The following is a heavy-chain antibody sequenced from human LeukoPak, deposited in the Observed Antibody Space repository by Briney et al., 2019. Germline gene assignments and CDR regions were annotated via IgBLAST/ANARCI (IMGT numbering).Heavy chain of an antibody. V-gene: IGHV3-7*04. CDR2: ISPDGSEK. CDR1: GGPISSGDYY. CDR3: ARGGSSRFDQ. Sequence: ETLSLTCTVSGGPISSGDYYWSWIRQAPGKGLEWVAKISPDGSEKYYVDSVKGRFTISRDNAKNSLDLQMSSLRADDTAVYYCARGGSSRFDQWGQGTLVTDSS. J-gene: IGHJ4*02. D-gene: IGHD6-13*01.